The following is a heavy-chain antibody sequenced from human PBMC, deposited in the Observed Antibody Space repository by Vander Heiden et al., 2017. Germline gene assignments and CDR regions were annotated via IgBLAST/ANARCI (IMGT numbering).Heavy chain of an antibody. CDR3: ARKRYSSGWDFDY. J-gene: IGHJ4*02. CDR1: GDSISSGTHY. D-gene: IGHD6-19*01. Sequence: LQLKQSGPGLVKPSETLSLTCTVPGDSISSGTHYWCWVRQPPGKGLEWIGTIYYSGRTFYKPSLRSRATISVDTSKNQFSLKLNSVTAADTAVYYCARKRYSSGWDFDYWGQGVLVTVSS. CDR2: IYYSGRT. V-gene: IGHV4-39*01.